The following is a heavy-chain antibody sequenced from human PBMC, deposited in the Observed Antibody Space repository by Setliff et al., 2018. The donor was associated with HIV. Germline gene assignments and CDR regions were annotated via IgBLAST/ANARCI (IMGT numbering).Heavy chain of an antibody. CDR2: IHYTGST. CDR1: GAPVSSGRYY. V-gene: IGHV4-39*01. Sequence: SETLSLTCSVSGAPVSSGRYYWGWIRQPPGKGLEWIATIHYTGSTYYNPSLKNRVTISADTSKKQVSLRLTSVTAADTAIYYCARVGSGHYGGRVLDFWGQGTLVTVSS. D-gene: IGHD3-10*01. J-gene: IGHJ4*02. CDR3: ARVGSGHYGGRVLDF.